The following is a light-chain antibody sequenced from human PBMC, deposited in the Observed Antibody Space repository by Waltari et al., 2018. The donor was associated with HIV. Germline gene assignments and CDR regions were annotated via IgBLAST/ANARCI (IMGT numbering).Light chain of an antibody. CDR1: KSGDHL. CDR3: QAWDSSTYYV. J-gene: IGLJ1*01. CDR2: QDS. V-gene: IGLV3-1*01. Sequence: SYELTQPPSVSVPPGQTASTTCPVDKSGDHLSFWYQQKPGQSPVLVIYQDSKRPSGIPERFSGSNSGNTATLTISGTQAMDEADYYCQAWDSSTYYVFGTGTKVTVL.